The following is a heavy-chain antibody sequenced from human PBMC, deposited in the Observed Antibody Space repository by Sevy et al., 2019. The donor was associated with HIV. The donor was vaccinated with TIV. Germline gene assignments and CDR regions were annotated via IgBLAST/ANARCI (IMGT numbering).Heavy chain of an antibody. J-gene: IGHJ4*02. CDR3: TTAPGVTIFGVVKDY. D-gene: IGHD3-3*01. CDR1: GFTVSDAW. V-gene: IGHV3-15*01. Sequence: GGSLRLSCGASGFTVSDAWMSWVRQAPGKGLEWVGPIKSKTDGGTTDYVAPVKGRFTISRHDSKNTLYLQMNSLKTEDTAVYYCTTAPGVTIFGVVKDYWGQGTLVTVSS. CDR2: IKSKTDGGTT.